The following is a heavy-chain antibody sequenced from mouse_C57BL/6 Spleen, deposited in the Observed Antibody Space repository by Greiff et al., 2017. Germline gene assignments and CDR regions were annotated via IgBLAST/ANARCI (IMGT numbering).Heavy chain of an antibody. CDR2: IYPSDSET. Sequence: QVQLQQPGAELVRPGSSVKLSCKASGYTFTSYWMDWVKQRPGQGLEWIGNIYPSDSETHYNQKFKDKATLTVDKSSSTAYMQLSSLTSADSAVYYCARCGYNYGRSYDYFDYWGQGTTLTVSS. D-gene: IGHD1-1*01. J-gene: IGHJ2*01. V-gene: IGHV1-61*01. CDR3: ARCGYNYGRSYDYFDY. CDR1: GYTFTSYW.